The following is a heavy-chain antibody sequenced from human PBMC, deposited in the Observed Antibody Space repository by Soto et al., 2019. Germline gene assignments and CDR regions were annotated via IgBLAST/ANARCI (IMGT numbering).Heavy chain of an antibody. CDR1: NYSFSSFG. CDR2: INPSNDNT. CDR3: ARDPFYSGSNLQVGYFDS. V-gene: IGHV1-18*01. J-gene: IGHJ4*02. Sequence: QVQMVQSGAEVKKPGASVKVSCKASNYSFSSFGISWMRQAPGQGLEWMAWINPSNDNTNYAQSHQGRVTLTTDTSTSTANMELRSLRSDDTAVYYCARDPFYSGSNLQVGYFDSWGQGTLVTVSS. D-gene: IGHD1-26*01.